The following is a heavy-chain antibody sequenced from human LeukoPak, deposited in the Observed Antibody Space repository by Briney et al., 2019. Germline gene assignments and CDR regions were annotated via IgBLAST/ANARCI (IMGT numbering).Heavy chain of an antibody. CDR3: ASMGGSVRGGYYYGMDV. J-gene: IGHJ6*04. CDR1: GGSISSGGYY. CDR2: IYYSGST. V-gene: IGHV4-31*03. D-gene: IGHD3-10*01. Sequence: SETLSLTCTVSGGSISSGGYYWSWIRQRPGKGLEWIGYIYYSGSTYYNPSLKSRVTISVDTSKNQFSLKLSSVTAADTAVYYCASMGGSVRGGYYYGMDVWGKGTTVTVSS.